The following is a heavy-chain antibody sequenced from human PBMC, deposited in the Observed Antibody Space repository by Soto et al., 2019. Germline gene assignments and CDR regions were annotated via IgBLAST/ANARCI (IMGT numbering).Heavy chain of an antibody. J-gene: IGHJ4*02. Sequence: SETLSLTCAVYGGXFSGYYWSWIRQPPGKGLEWIGEINHSGSTNYNPSLKSRVTISVDTSKNQFSLKLSSVTAADTAVYYCARTSSGGCSGGSCLTLFDYWGQGTLVTVSS. CDR2: INHSGST. V-gene: IGHV4-34*01. D-gene: IGHD2-15*01. CDR3: ARTSSGGCSGGSCLTLFDY. CDR1: GGXFSGYY.